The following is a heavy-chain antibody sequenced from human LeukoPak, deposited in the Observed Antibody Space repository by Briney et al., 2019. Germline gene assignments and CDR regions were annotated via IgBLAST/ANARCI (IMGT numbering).Heavy chain of an antibody. Sequence: GGSLRLSCAASGFTFSSAWMNWVRQAPGKGLEWVGRIKSKTDGGTTDYAAPVKGRFTISRDDSKNTLYLQMNSLKTEDTAVYYCTTRYCSSTSCYAGGDYWGQGALVTVSS. J-gene: IGHJ4*02. D-gene: IGHD2-2*01. CDR2: IKSKTDGGTT. V-gene: IGHV3-15*07. CDR1: GFTFSSAW. CDR3: TTRYCSSTSCYAGGDY.